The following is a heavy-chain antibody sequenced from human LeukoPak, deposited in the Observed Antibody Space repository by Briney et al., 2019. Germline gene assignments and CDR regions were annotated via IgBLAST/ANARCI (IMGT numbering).Heavy chain of an antibody. CDR3: AEAAKYYFGSDTYYYFDY. CDR2: IYHSGTS. V-gene: IGHV4-59*03. CDR1: SASISTYY. J-gene: IGHJ4*02. D-gene: IGHD3-10*01. Sequence: SETLSLTCTVSSASISTYYWSWIRQPPGKGLEWIGYIYHSGTSNYNPSPKSRVTMSVDTSKSQFSLSLSSVTSADTAVYYCAEAAKYYFGSDTYYYFDYWGQGILVTVSS.